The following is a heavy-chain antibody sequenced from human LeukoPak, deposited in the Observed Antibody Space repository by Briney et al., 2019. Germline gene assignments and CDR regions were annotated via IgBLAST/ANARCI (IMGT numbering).Heavy chain of an antibody. Sequence: PGGSLRHPCAASGFTFSDYYMSWIRQAPRKGPEWVSYISSSSSYTNYADPLKGRFTISRDNAKNSLYLQMNSLRAEDTAVYYCARAGYCSGGSCYYYYYGMDVWGKGTTVTVSS. D-gene: IGHD2-15*01. V-gene: IGHV3-11*06. CDR2: ISSSSSYT. J-gene: IGHJ6*04. CDR1: GFTFSDYY. CDR3: ARAGYCSGGSCYYYYYGMDV.